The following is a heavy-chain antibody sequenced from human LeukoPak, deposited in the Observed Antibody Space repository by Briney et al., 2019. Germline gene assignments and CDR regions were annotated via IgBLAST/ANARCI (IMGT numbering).Heavy chain of an antibody. CDR3: ATCTSTSCYVLNYYYLDV. CDR1: GYTFTGYY. V-gene: IGHV1-18*04. D-gene: IGHD2-2*01. J-gene: IGHJ6*03. Sequence: ASVKVSCKASGYTFTGYYMHWVRQAPGQGLEWMGWISTYNGNTNYAQKLQGRVTMTTDTSTSTAYMELRSLRSDDTAVYYCATCTSTSCYVLNYYYLDVWGKGTTVTVSS. CDR2: ISTYNGNT.